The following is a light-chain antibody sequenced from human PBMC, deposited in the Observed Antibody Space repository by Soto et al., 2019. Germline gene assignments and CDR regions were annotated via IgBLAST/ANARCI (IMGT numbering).Light chain of an antibody. V-gene: IGKV3-20*01. J-gene: IGKJ2*01. CDR3: QQYGSSPHT. Sequence: IVLTQSPGTLSLSPGERATLSCRASQSVSSSYLAWYQHKPGQAPRLLIYGASSRATGIPDRFSGSGSGTDFTLTISRLEPEDFAVYYCQQYGSSPHTFGQGNKLEIK. CDR1: QSVSSSY. CDR2: GAS.